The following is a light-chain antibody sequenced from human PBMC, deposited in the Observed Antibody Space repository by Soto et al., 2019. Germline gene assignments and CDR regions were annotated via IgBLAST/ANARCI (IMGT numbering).Light chain of an antibody. V-gene: IGLV2-8*01. CDR3: SSYVDSNKLYV. CDR2: EVS. CDR1: SSDVGGYNF. J-gene: IGLJ1*01. Sequence: QSALTQPPSASGSPGQSVTISCTGTSSDVGGYNFVSWYQQHPGKAPKLMIYEVSKRPSGVPDRFSGSKSGNTASLTVSGLQAEDEADYYCSSYVDSNKLYVFGTGTKLTVL.